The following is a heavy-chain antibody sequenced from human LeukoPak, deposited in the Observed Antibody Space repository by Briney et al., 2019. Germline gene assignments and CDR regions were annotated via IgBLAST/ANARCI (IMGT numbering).Heavy chain of an antibody. J-gene: IGHJ6*03. CDR3: ARDRVKGGSGSTAYYYMDV. CDR1: GFTFSSYA. V-gene: IGHV3-23*01. D-gene: IGHD3-10*01. CDR2: ISGSGGST. Sequence: GGSLRLSCAASGFTFSSYAMSWVRQAPGKGLEWVSAISGSGGSTYYADSVKGRFTISRDNSKNTLYLQMNSLRAEDTAVYYCARDRVKGGSGSTAYYYMDVWGKGTTVTISS.